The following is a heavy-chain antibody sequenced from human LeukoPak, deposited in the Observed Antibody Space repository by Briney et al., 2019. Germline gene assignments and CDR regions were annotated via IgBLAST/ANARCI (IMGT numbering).Heavy chain of an antibody. J-gene: IGHJ4*02. D-gene: IGHD5-18*01. CDR3: ARDDSFQFDS. V-gene: IGHV1-2*02. CDR1: GYTFTAYY. CDR2: VNPNTGAT. Sequence: ASVKVSCKASGYTFTAYYMHWVRQAPGQGLEWMGWVNPNTGATNYAQKFQGRVTMTRATSVSTAYVELSRLTSDDTAMYYCARDDSFQFDSWGQGTLVTVSS.